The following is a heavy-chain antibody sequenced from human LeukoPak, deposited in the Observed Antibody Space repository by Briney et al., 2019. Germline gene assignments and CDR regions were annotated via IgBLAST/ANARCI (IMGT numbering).Heavy chain of an antibody. V-gene: IGHV3-23*01. J-gene: IGHJ3*02. Sequence: GGSLRLSCAASGFTFSSYAMSWVRQAPGKGLEWVSAISGSGGSTYYADSVKGRFTISRDNSKNTLYLQMNSLRAEDTAVYYCAKDPLGYCSSTSCYVDAFDIWDQGTMVTVSS. CDR3: AKDPLGYCSSTSCYVDAFDI. CDR2: ISGSGGST. CDR1: GFTFSSYA. D-gene: IGHD2-2*01.